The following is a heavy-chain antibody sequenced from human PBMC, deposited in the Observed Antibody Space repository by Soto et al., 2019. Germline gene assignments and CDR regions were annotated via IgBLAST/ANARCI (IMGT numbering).Heavy chain of an antibody. Sequence: EVQLLESGGGLVQPGGSLRLSCGVSGFTFNDFEMNWVRQAPGKGLEWLAYIDGSGTTKKYADSVRGRFTISRDNPNNSLFLQMSSRSAADTTIYYCARGCGRMNYWCQGTLVSVSS. V-gene: IGHV3-48*03. CDR3: ARGCGRMNY. CDR2: IDGSGTTK. CDR1: GFTFNDFE. J-gene: IGHJ4*02.